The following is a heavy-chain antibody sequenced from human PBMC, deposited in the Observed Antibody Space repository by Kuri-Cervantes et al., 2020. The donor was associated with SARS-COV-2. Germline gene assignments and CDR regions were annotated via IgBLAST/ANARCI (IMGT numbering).Heavy chain of an antibody. CDR3: ATGAANSYRDV. CDR1: GFSLTNYA. J-gene: IGHJ6*03. CDR2: IWYDRKNE. V-gene: IGHV3-33*08. D-gene: IGHD3-10*01. Sequence: GESLKISCGASGFSLTNYAIHWVRQAPGKVLEWVSVIWYDRKNEYYAGSVKGRSNISRDTSKNTVSLHMNSLRAEDTAMYYCATGAANSYRDVWGRGTTVTVSS.